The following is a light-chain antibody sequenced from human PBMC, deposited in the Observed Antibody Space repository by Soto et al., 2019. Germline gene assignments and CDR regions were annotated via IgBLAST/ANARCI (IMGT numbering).Light chain of an antibody. CDR1: QTISNY. CDR2: TVS. Sequence: DIQMTQSPSSLSASVGDRVTITCRANQTISNYLNWYQQKPGKAPKLLVYTVSNLHSGVPSRFSGGASGTDFTLTISSLQPEDCATYYCQQSYTTSWTSGQGTKVAIK. J-gene: IGKJ1*01. CDR3: QQSYTTSWT. V-gene: IGKV1-39*01.